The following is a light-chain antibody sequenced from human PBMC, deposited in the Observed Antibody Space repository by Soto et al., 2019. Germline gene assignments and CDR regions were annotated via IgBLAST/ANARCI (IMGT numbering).Light chain of an antibody. J-gene: IGKJ1*01. Sequence: EIVLTQSPGTLSLSPGERATLSCRASQSVSNNYLAWYQQKPGQAPRLLIYGASSRATGIPDRFSGSGSGTDFTLTISRLEPEDFAVYYCLQYGSSPVTFGQGTKVDIK. CDR2: GAS. CDR1: QSVSNNY. CDR3: LQYGSSPVT. V-gene: IGKV3-20*01.